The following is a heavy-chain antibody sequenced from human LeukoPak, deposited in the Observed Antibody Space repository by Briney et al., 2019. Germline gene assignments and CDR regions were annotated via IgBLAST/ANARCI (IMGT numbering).Heavy chain of an antibody. V-gene: IGHV1-24*01. CDR3: ATPRAYSSGWYPRVTEEYYFDY. CDR2: FDPEDGET. Sequence: ASVKVSCKVSGYTLTELSMHWVRQAPGKGLEWMGGFDPEDGETIYAQKFQGRVTVTEDTSTDTAYMELSSLRSEDTAVYYCATPRAYSSGWYPRVTEEYYFDYWGQGTLVTVSS. CDR1: GYTLTELS. J-gene: IGHJ4*02. D-gene: IGHD6-19*01.